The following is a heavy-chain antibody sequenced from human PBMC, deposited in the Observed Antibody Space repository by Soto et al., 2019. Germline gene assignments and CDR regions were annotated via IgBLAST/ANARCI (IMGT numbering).Heavy chain of an antibody. J-gene: IGHJ4*02. CDR2: IIPIFGTA. Sequence: SVKVSCKASGGTFSSYSISWVRHAPGQGLEWMGGIIPIFGTANYAQKFQGRVTITADESTSTAYMELSSLRSEDTAVYYCASHYDYGDYYFDYWGQGTLVTVSS. D-gene: IGHD4-17*01. CDR3: ASHYDYGDYYFDY. V-gene: IGHV1-69*13. CDR1: GGTFSSYS.